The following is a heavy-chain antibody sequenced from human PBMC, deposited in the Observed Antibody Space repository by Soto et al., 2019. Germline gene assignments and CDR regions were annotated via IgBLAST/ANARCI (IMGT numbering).Heavy chain of an antibody. V-gene: IGHV1-2*02. CDR2: INPNSGGT. CDR1: GYTFTGYY. Sequence: RASVKVTCKASGYTFTGYYMHWVRQAPGQGLEWMGWINPNSGGTNYAQKFQGRVTMTRDTSISTAYMELSRLRSDDTAVYYCAREGVDIVATQSYYYYYGMDVWGQGTTVTVSS. CDR3: AREGVDIVATQSYYYYYGMDV. D-gene: IGHD5-12*01. J-gene: IGHJ6*02.